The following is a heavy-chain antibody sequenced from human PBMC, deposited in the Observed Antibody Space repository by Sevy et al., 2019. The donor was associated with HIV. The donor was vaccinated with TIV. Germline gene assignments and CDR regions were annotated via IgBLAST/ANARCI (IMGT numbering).Heavy chain of an antibody. CDR1: GFTFGDYC. D-gene: IGHD6-13*01. CDR3: TRWKAAQSIFDY. J-gene: IGHJ4*02. CDR2: LKSDVYGGTV. Sequence: GGSLRLSCTASGFTFGDYCMSWVRQAPGKGLEWVAFLKSDVYGGTVDDAASVRGRFVISRDDSKTIAYLQMNDLKTEDTGVYYCTRWKAAQSIFDYWGRGALVTVSS. V-gene: IGHV3-49*04.